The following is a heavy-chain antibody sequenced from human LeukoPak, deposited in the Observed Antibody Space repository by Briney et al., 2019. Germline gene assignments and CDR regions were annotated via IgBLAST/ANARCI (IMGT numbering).Heavy chain of an antibody. CDR1: GFTFTSSA. D-gene: IGHD1-26*01. CDR2: IVAGSGNT. V-gene: IGHV1-58*02. Sequence: GTSVKVSCKASGFTFTSSAMQWVRQARGQRLEWIGWIVAGSGNTNYAQKFQERVTITRDMSTSTAYMELSSLRSEDTAVYYCAAEDSGSYFFNYWGQGTLVTVSS. CDR3: AAEDSGSYFFNY. J-gene: IGHJ4*02.